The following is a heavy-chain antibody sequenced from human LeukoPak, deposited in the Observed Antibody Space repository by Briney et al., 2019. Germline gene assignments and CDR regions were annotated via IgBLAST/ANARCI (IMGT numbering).Heavy chain of an antibody. Sequence: GGSLRLSCVGSGFTFSSYWMTWVRQAPGKGLEWVANIKQDGSEKYYVDSVKGRLTISRDNAKNSLYLQINSLRVGDTAVYFCARVGAATFYWYYMDVWGKGTTVTVSS. V-gene: IGHV3-7*01. CDR1: GFTFSSYW. CDR2: IKQDGSEK. CDR3: ARVGAATFYWYYMDV. J-gene: IGHJ6*03. D-gene: IGHD2-15*01.